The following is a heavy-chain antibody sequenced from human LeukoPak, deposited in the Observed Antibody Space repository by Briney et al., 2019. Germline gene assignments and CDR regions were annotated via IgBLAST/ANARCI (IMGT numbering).Heavy chain of an antibody. CDR2: IIPIFGTA. J-gene: IGHJ4*02. V-gene: IGHV1-69*13. Sequence: GASVKVSCKASGGTFSSYAISWVRQAPGQGLEWMGGIIPIFGTANYAQKFQGRVTITADESTSTAYMELGSLRSEDTAVYYCARDEHCSSTSCGPANWGQGTLVTVSS. CDR3: ARDEHCSSTSCGPAN. CDR1: GGTFSSYA. D-gene: IGHD2-2*01.